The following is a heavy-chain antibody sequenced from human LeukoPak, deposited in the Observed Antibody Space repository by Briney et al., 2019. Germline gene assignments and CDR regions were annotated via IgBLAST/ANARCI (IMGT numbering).Heavy chain of an antibody. CDR1: GYTFTSYD. CDR3: ARALLRPKGIAAAGTVRKLYYFDY. Sequence: ASVKVSCKASGYTFTSYDINWVRQATGQGLEWMGWMNPNSGNTGYAQKFQGRVTMTRNASISTAYMELSSLRSEDTAVYYCARALLRPKGIAAAGTVRKLYYFDYWGQGTLVTVSS. CDR2: MNPNSGNT. D-gene: IGHD6-13*01. J-gene: IGHJ4*02. V-gene: IGHV1-8*01.